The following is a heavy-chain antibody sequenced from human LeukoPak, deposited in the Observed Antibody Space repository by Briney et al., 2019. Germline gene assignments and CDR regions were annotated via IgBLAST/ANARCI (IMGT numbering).Heavy chain of an antibody. CDR3: ARDKRTDYYGSGSYFYYYYGMDV. J-gene: IGHJ6*04. Sequence: GRSLRLSCAASGFSFNSYGMNWVRQAPGKGLEWVAAILYDGNNKYYAESVKGRFTISRDNSKNTLYLQMNSLRAEDTAVYYCARDKRTDYYGSGSYFYYYYGMDVWGKGTTVTVSS. D-gene: IGHD3-10*01. CDR1: GFSFNSYG. V-gene: IGHV3-30*03. CDR2: ILYDGNNK.